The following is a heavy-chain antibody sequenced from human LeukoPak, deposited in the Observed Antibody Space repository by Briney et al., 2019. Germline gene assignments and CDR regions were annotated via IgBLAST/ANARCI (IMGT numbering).Heavy chain of an antibody. Sequence: SETLSLTCAVYGGSFSGYYWSWIRQPPGKGLEWIGEINHSGSTNYNPSLKGRVTISVDTSKNQFSLELSSVTAADTAVYYCARVDYGDPNWFDPWGQGTLVTVSS. CDR3: ARVDYGDPNWFDP. CDR2: INHSGST. CDR1: GGSFSGYY. J-gene: IGHJ5*02. V-gene: IGHV4-34*01. D-gene: IGHD4-17*01.